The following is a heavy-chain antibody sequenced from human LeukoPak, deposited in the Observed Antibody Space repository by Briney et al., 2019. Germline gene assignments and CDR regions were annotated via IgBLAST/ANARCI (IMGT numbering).Heavy chain of an antibody. CDR1: DYTFTNYW. D-gene: IGHD7-27*01. Sequence: GESLKISCRASDYTFTNYWIGWVRQMPGKGLEWMGIIYFDDSDTVYSPSFQGQVTISADKSISTAYLQWSGLKASDTAMYYCARRDHLGLGYWGQGTLVTVSS. J-gene: IGHJ4*02. V-gene: IGHV5-51*01. CDR3: ARRDHLGLGY. CDR2: IYFDDSDT.